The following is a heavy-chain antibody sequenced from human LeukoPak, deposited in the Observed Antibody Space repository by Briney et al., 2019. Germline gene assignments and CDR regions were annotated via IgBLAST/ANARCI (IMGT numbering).Heavy chain of an antibody. CDR1: GFTFSSYG. V-gene: IGHV3-33*01. D-gene: IGHD6-13*01. CDR3: ARDGSKPGVAAAGTMDYYGIDV. CDR2: IWYDGRNK. Sequence: PARSLRLSCAASGFTFSSYGMHWVRQAPGKGLEWVAVIWYDGRNKCYADSVKGRFTISRDNSKNTLYLQMNSLRAEDTAVYYCARDGSKPGVAAAGTMDYYGIDVWGQGTLVTVSS. J-gene: IGHJ6*02.